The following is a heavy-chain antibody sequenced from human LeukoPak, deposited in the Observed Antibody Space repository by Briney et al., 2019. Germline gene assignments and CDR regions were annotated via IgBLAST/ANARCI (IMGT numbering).Heavy chain of an antibody. V-gene: IGHV3-30*03. CDR1: GLTFSSYG. J-gene: IGHJ4*02. CDR3: ADANDIVLGSPHNHFDN. CDR2: ISYDGSDK. D-gene: IGHD2-8*01. Sequence: GGSLRLSCEGSGLTFSSYGMHWVRQAPGKGLEWVAVISYDGSDKYYADSVRGRFTISRDNSKNTLYLQMNSLRPEDTAVYYCADANDIVLGSPHNHFDNWGQGTLVTVSS.